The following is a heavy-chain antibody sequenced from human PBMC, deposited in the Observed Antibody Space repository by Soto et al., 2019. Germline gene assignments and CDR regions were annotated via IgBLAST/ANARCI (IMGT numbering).Heavy chain of an antibody. J-gene: IGHJ6*02. CDR3: ARVGECSSTSCRYYYYYGMDV. CDR1: GYSFTNYG. CDR2: ISAYNANT. V-gene: IGHV1-18*01. Sequence: ASVKVSCKASGYSFTNYGISWVRQAPGQGLEWMGWISAYNANTNYAQKLQGRVTMTTDTSTSTAYMELRSLRSDDTAVYYCARVGECSSTSCRYYYYYGMDVWG. D-gene: IGHD2-2*01.